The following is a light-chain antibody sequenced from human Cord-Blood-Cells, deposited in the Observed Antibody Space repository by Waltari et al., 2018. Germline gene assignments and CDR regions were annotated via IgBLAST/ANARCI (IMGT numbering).Light chain of an antibody. CDR2: EVS. J-gene: IGLJ3*02. Sequence: QPALTQPPSASGSPGQSVPISCTGTSRDVGGYNYVSWYQQHPGKAPKLMIYEVSKRPSGVPDRFSGSKSGNTASLTVSGLQAEDEADYYCSSYAGSNNFVFGGGTKLTVL. V-gene: IGLV2-8*01. CDR3: SSYAGSNNFV. CDR1: SRDVGGYNY.